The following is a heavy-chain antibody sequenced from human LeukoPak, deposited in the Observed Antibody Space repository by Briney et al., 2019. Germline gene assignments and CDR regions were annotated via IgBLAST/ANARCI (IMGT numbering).Heavy chain of an antibody. V-gene: IGHV1-8*01. CDR3: ARVRGYSLFDY. D-gene: IGHD5-18*01. Sequence: ASVKVSCKASGYTFTSYDINWVRQATGQGLEWMGWMNPNSGNTGYAQKFQGRVTMTRNTSISTAYMELSSPRSEDTAVYFCARVRGYSLFDYWGQGILVTVSS. CDR1: GYTFTSYD. J-gene: IGHJ4*02. CDR2: MNPNSGNT.